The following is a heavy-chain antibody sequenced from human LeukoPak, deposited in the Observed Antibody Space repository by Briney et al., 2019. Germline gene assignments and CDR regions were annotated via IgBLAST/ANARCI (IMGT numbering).Heavy chain of an antibody. CDR3: AKVGTVYFPLDF. CDR2: ISGRSGTT. V-gene: IGHV3-23*01. Sequence: PGGSLRLSCAASGFTFSSYSIHWVRQAPGKGLEWASAISGRSGTTYYADSVKGRFTISRDNSKNTLYLQMNSLRAGDTAVYYCAKVGTVYFPLDFWGQGTLVTVSS. J-gene: IGHJ4*02. D-gene: IGHD2/OR15-2a*01. CDR1: GFTFSSYS.